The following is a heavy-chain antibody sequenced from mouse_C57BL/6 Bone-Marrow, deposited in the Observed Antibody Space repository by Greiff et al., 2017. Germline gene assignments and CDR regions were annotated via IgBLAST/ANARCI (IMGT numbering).Heavy chain of an antibody. D-gene: IGHD2-3*01. V-gene: IGHV1-64*01. Sequence: QVQLKQPGAELVKPGASVKLSCKASGYTFTSYWMHWVKQRPGQGLEWIGMIHPNSGSTNYNEKFKSKATLTVDKSSSTAYMQLSRLTSEDSAVYYCAREGWFPFAYWGQGTLVTVSA. CDR3: AREGWFPFAY. J-gene: IGHJ3*01. CDR2: IHPNSGST. CDR1: GYTFTSYW.